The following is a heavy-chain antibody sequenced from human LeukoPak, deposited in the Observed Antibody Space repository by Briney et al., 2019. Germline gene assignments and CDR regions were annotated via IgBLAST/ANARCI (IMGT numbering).Heavy chain of an antibody. J-gene: IGHJ4*02. CDR1: GGTFSSYV. V-gene: IGHV1-69*04. Sequence: SVKVSCKASGGTFSSYVISWVRQAPGQGLEWMGRIIPILGIANYAQKFQGRVTITADKSTSTAYMELSSLRSEDTAVYYCARAGAYDSSGYYYFDYWGQGTLVTVSS. D-gene: IGHD3-22*01. CDR3: ARAGAYDSSGYYYFDY. CDR2: IIPILGIA.